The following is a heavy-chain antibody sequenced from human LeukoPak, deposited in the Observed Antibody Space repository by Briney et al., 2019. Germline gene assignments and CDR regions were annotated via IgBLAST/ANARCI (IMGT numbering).Heavy chain of an antibody. CDR2: IKPDGNDK. CDR1: GFTFSIRW. Sequence: GGSLRLSCVASGFTFSIRWMTWVRQAPGKGLGWVATIKPDGNDKFFVDSVKGRFTISRDNAKTSLFLQMNSLRAEDTARYYCTTSDCEYWGQGALVTVSS. J-gene: IGHJ4*02. CDR3: TTSDCEY. V-gene: IGHV3-7*03.